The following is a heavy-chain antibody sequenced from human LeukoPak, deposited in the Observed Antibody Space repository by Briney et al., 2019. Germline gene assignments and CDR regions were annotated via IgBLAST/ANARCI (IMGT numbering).Heavy chain of an antibody. D-gene: IGHD3-22*01. CDR1: GFTFSNYW. CDR3: ARDSSSYDSSGYYPFDY. CDR2: INSDGSNT. J-gene: IGHJ4*02. Sequence: GGSLRLSYAASGFTFSNYWMHWVRQAPGKGLVWVSSINSDGSNTRYADSVKGRFTISRDNAKNTLSVQMNGLRAGDSAVYYCARDSSSYDSSGYYPFDYWGQGTLVTVSS. V-gene: IGHV3-74*01.